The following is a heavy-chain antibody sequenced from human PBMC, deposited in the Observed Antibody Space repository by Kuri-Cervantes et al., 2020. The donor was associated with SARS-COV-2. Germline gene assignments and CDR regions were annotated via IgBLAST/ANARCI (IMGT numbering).Heavy chain of an antibody. D-gene: IGHD1-1*01. V-gene: IGHV3-33*01. CDR3: VRDGDHWNFDY. Sequence: GGSLRLSCAASGFTFSSYGMHWVRQAPGKGLEWVAVIWDDGSNKYSADSVKGRFTISRDNSKHKLYLQMTSLRDEDTAVYYCVRDGDHWNFDYWGQGTLVTVSS. CDR2: IWDDGSNK. J-gene: IGHJ4*02. CDR1: GFTFSSYG.